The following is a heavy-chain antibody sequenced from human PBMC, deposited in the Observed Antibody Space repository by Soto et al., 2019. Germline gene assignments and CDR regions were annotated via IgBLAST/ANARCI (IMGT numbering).Heavy chain of an antibody. D-gene: IGHD6-6*01. CDR1: GGTFSSYA. Sequence: GASVKVSCKASGGTFSSYAISWVRQAPGQGLEWMGGIIPIFGTAIYAQKFQGRVTMTEDTSTDTAYMELSSLRSEDTAVYYCATEDVSLAARYYYYYMDVWGKGTTVTVSS. V-gene: IGHV1-69*06. CDR3: ATEDVSLAARYYYYYMDV. CDR2: IIPIFGTA. J-gene: IGHJ6*03.